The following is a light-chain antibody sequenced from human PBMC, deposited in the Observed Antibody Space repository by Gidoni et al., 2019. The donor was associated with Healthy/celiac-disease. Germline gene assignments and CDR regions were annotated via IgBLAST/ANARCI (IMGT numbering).Light chain of an antibody. CDR1: SSDVGGYNY. Sequence: QSALTQPPSASGSPGPSVTISCTGTSSDVGGYNYVSWYQQHPGKAPKLMIYKVSKRPSGVPDRFSGSKSGNTASLTVSGLQAEDEADYYCSSYAGSNNLVFGGGTKLTVL. V-gene: IGLV2-8*01. CDR2: KVS. CDR3: SSYAGSNNLV. J-gene: IGLJ2*01.